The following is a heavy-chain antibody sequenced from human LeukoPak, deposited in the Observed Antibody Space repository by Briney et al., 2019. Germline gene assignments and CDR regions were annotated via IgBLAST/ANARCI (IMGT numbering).Heavy chain of an antibody. CDR2: IYHTGST. Sequence: SETLPLTCTISGGSVSDYYWSWIRQSPGKGLEWIGYIYHTGSTSYSPSLKSRVTISADTSQNQFSLKLSSVTAADTAVYYCASRKLGNVYWGQGTLVTVSS. D-gene: IGHD7-27*01. V-gene: IGHV4-59*02. J-gene: IGHJ4*02. CDR1: GGSVSDYY. CDR3: ASRKLGNVY.